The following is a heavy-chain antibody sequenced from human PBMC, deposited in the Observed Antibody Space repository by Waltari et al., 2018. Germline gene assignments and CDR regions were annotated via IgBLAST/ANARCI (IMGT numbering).Heavy chain of an antibody. CDR1: GGSISSGNYY. J-gene: IGHJ5*01. D-gene: IGHD3-10*01. V-gene: IGHV4-39*07. Sequence: QLQLQESGPGLVKPSETLALTCSVSGGSISSGNYYWGWIRQPPGRGLEWIGSIYADGSTYYSPSLKSRVTILVDTSKNQVFLRLDSGTTADTAVYYCARAGYFYGTGSYSWFEPWGQGTLVTVSS. CDR2: IYADGST. CDR3: ARAGYFYGTGSYSWFEP.